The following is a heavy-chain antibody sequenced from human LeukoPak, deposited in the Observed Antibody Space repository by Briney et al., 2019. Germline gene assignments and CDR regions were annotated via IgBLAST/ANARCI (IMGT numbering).Heavy chain of an antibody. V-gene: IGHV3-48*04. Sequence: GGSLRLSCAASGFIFSYYSMNWVRQAPGKGLEWVSYISSSSISIHYVESVKGRFTISRDNAKNSLYLQMNSLRAEDTAVYYCASRHAFGYWGQGTLVTVSS. CDR2: ISSSSISI. CDR1: GFIFSYYS. J-gene: IGHJ4*02. CDR3: ASRHAFGY.